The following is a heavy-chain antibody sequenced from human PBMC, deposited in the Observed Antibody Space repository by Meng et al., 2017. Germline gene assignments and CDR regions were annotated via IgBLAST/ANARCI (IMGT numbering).Heavy chain of an antibody. V-gene: IGHV3-73*02. CDR3: VKEAWYYDR. J-gene: IGHJ4*02. Sequence: GRLMESGGGLVQPGGSLKLSCAASGFTFSGSIMHWVRQASGKGLEWVGRIRTKRNNYATEYVASVEGRFTISRDDSKNTLYLQMNSLKTEDTAVYYCVKEAWYYDRWGQGTLVTVSS. CDR2: IRTKRNNYAT. D-gene: IGHD3-16*01. CDR1: GFTFSGSI.